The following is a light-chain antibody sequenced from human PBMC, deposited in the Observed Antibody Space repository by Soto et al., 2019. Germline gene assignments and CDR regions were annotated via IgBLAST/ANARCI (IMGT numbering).Light chain of an antibody. V-gene: IGKV3-15*01. Sequence: EIVMTQSPATLSVSPGERATLSCRANQSVSSNLAWYQQKPGQAPRLLIYGASTRATGIPARFSGSGSGTEFTPTISSLQSEELSVNYCKQYNNWPGTFGQGTRVEIK. J-gene: IGKJ1*01. CDR2: GAS. CDR3: KQYNNWPGT. CDR1: QSVSSN.